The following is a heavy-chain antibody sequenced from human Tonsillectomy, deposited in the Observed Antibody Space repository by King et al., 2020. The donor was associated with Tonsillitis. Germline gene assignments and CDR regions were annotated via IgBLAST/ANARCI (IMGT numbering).Heavy chain of an antibody. Sequence: VQLVESGAEVKKPGSSVTVSCKASGGTFSSYAISWVRQAPGHGLEWMGGIIPIFGTANYAQKFQGRVTITADESTSTAYMELSSLRSEDTAVYYCARGVSIAALSDLWGRGTLVTVSS. CDR2: IIPIFGTA. J-gene: IGHJ2*01. D-gene: IGHD6-6*01. CDR3: ARGVSIAALSDL. CDR1: GGTFSSYA. V-gene: IGHV1-69*01.